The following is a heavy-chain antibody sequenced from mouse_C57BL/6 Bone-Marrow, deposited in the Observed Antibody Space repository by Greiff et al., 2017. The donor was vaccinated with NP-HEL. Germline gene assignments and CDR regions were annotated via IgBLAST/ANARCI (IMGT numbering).Heavy chain of an antibody. CDR1: GYTFTSYG. D-gene: IGHD2-5*01. V-gene: IGHV1-81*01. CDR2: IYPRSGNT. Sequence: VKLQESGAELARPGASVKLSCKASGYTFTSYGISWVKQRTGQGLEWIGEIYPRSGNTYYNEKFKGKATLTADKSSSTAYMELRSLTSEDSAVYFCARGRSNIYAMDYWGQGTSVTVSS. J-gene: IGHJ4*01. CDR3: ARGRSNIYAMDY.